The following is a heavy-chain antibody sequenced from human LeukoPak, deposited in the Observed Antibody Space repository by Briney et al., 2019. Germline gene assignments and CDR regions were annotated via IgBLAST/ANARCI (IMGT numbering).Heavy chain of an antibody. D-gene: IGHD2-21*02. CDR3: ARDALAYCGGDCYCDY. CDR2: ISSSSSYI. Sequence: GGSLRLSCAASGFTFSSYSMNWVRQAPGKGLEWGSSISSSSSYIYYVDSVKGRFTISRDNAKNSLYLQMNSLRAEDTAVYYCARDALAYCGGDCYCDYWGQGTLGTVSS. CDR1: GFTFSSYS. V-gene: IGHV3-21*01. J-gene: IGHJ4*02.